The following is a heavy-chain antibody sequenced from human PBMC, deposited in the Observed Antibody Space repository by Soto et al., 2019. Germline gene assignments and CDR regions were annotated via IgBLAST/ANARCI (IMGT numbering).Heavy chain of an antibody. J-gene: IGHJ4*02. Sequence: QVQLVQSGAEVKKPGSSVKVSCTASGTTFNTFAISWVRQAPGQGLEWMGGIIPVLGPAFYSQTFQGRVTITADKSTTTAYLELSSLRSEDTAVYYCARAAKRYFDKWGQGTLVTVSS. V-gene: IGHV1-69*06. CDR3: ARAAKRYFDK. CDR1: GTTFNTFA. CDR2: IIPVLGPA.